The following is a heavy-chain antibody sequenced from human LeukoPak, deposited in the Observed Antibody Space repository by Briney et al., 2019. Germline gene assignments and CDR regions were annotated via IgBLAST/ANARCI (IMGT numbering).Heavy chain of an antibody. CDR1: GGSISSYY. Sequence: PSETLSLTCTVSGGSISSYYWSWIRQPPGEGLEWIGYIYYSGSTNYNPSLKSRVTISVDTSKNQFSLKLSSVTAADTAVYYCARQDYGDAFDIWGQGTMVTVSS. D-gene: IGHD4-17*01. J-gene: IGHJ3*02. V-gene: IGHV4-59*08. CDR2: IYYSGST. CDR3: ARQDYGDAFDI.